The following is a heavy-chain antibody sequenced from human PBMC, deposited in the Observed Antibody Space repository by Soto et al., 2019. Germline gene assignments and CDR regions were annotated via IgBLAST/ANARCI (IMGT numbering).Heavy chain of an antibody. D-gene: IGHD1-20*01. Sequence: HPGGSLRLSCAASGFTFSSYGMHWVRQAPGKGLEWVAVIWYDGSNKYYADSVKGRFTISRDNSKNTLYLQMNSLRAEDTAVYYRARGPRLVSITGTKRKPQNYYYYYYMDVWGKGTTVTVSS. V-gene: IGHV3-33*01. CDR1: GFTFSSYG. CDR3: ARGPRLVSITGTKRKPQNYYYYYYMDV. CDR2: IWYDGSNK. J-gene: IGHJ6*03.